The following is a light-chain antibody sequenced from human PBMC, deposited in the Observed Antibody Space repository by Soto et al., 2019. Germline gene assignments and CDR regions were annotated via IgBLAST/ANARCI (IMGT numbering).Light chain of an antibody. Sequence: EIVMTQSPATLSVSPGERATLSCRASQSVSSKLAWYQQKPGQAPRLLIYGASTRATGIPARFSGSGSGTEFTLTISSLQSADFAVYYCHQYDTWPLTFGGGAKVEIK. CDR1: QSVSSK. V-gene: IGKV3-15*01. CDR2: GAS. J-gene: IGKJ4*01. CDR3: HQYDTWPLT.